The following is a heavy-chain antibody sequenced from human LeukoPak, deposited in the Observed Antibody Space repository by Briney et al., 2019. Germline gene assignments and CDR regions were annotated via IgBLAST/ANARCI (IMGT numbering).Heavy chain of an antibody. J-gene: IGHJ5*02. D-gene: IGHD2-15*01. CDR3: ARDWAGYCSGTTCYGTFDP. Sequence: SETLSLTCAVYGGSFSGYYWSWIRQPPGKGLEWIGSIYHSGSTYYNPSLKSRVTMSVDTSKNQFSLKLISVTAADTAVYYCARDWAGYCSGTTCYGTFDPWGQGTLVTVSS. CDR2: IYHSGST. CDR1: GGSFSGYY. V-gene: IGHV4-34*01.